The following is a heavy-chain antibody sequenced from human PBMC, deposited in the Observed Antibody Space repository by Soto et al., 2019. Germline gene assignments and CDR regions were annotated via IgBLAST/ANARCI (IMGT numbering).Heavy chain of an antibody. CDR3: ARDRYSYDSRAYQGVDWYFDL. Sequence: QLGGSLRLSCAASGFIFSNYGMHWVRQAPGKGLEWVAVIWYDGSHESYADSVKGRFTISRDNSKNTLFLQMNSLRAEDTAVYYCARDRYSYDSRAYQGVDWYFDLWGRGTLVTVSS. D-gene: IGHD3-22*01. CDR2: IWYDGSHE. J-gene: IGHJ2*01. CDR1: GFIFSNYG. V-gene: IGHV3-33*01.